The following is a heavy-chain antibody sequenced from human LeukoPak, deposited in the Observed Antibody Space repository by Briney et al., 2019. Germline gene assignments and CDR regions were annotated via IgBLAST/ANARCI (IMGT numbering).Heavy chain of an antibody. V-gene: IGHV3-20*04. CDR1: GFTFDDYG. D-gene: IGHD4-11*01. CDR3: ARGHHGYSNYYFDY. CDR2: INWSGGST. J-gene: IGHJ4*02. Sequence: PGGSLRLSCAASGFTFDDYGMSWVRQAPGKGLEWVSGINWSGGSTGYADSVKGRFTISRDNAKNSLYLQMNSLRAEDTALYYCARGHHGYSNYYFDYWGQGTLVTVSS.